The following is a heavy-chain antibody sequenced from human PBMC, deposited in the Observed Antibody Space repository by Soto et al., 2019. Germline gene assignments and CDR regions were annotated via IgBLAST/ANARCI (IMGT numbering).Heavy chain of an antibody. Sequence: SVKVSCKASGGTFRNYPFSWVRQAPGQGLEWMGGIIPIFGTPNYAQKFQGRVTITADESTTTVYMELSSLRSDDTAVYYCARVLEFRDGYISHFDFWGQGTLVTVSS. V-gene: IGHV1-69*13. J-gene: IGHJ4*02. CDR3: ARVLEFRDGYISHFDF. CDR2: IIPIFGTP. CDR1: GGTFRNYP. D-gene: IGHD1-1*01.